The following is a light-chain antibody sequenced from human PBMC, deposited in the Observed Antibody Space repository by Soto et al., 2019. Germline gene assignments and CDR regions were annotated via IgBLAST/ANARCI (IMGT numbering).Light chain of an antibody. V-gene: IGKV1-6*01. CDR1: QGIRNG. Sequence: AIQMTQSPSSLSASVGDRVTITCRASQGIRNGLGWYQQKPGKAPKLLIYGASSLQSGVPSRFSGSGSGTDFTLTISSLQPEDFATYYCLQDYNYPRTFGQGTKVEI. CDR2: GAS. CDR3: LQDYNYPRT. J-gene: IGKJ1*01.